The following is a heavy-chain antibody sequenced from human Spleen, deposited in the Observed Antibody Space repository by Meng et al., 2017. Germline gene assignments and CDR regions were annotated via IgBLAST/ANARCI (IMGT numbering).Heavy chain of an antibody. CDR3: ARSMTGYYRGSEFDY. V-gene: IGHV1-18*01. Sequence: HVQLVQSGSELRQPGASVKVSCKASGYTFTSYPMNWVRQAPGQGLEWMGWISAYNGNTNYAQKLQGRVTMTTDTSTSTAYMELRSLRSDDTAVYYCARSMTGYYRGSEFDYWGQGTLVTVAS. CDR1: GYTFTSYP. D-gene: IGHD3-9*01. J-gene: IGHJ4*02. CDR2: ISAYNGNT.